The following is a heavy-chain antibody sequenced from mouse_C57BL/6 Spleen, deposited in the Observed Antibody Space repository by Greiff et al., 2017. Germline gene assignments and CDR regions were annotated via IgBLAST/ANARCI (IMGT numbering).Heavy chain of an antibody. J-gene: IGHJ4*01. CDR3: ARRVLGRVYAMDY. CDR2: IYPGDGDT. D-gene: IGHD4-1*01. V-gene: IGHV1-80*01. CDR1: GYAFSSYW. Sequence: VQLQESGAELVKPGASVKISCKASGYAFSSYWMNWVKQRPGKGLEWIGQIYPGDGDTNYNGKFEGKATLTADKSSSTAYMQLSSLTSEDSAVYFCARRVLGRVYAMDYWGQGTSVTVSS.